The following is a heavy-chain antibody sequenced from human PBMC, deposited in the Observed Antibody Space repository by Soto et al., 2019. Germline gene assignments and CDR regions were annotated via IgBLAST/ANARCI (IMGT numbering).Heavy chain of an antibody. D-gene: IGHD4-4*01. J-gene: IGHJ6*03. CDR2: MNPNSGNT. CDR1: GYTFTSYD. CDR3: ARFPISSTVTRRYPYYYYYMDV. Sequence: AASVKVSCKASGYTFTSYDINWVRQATGQGLEWMGWMNPNSGNTGYAQKFQGRVTMTRNTSISTAYMELSSLRSEDTAVYYCARFPISSTVTRRYPYYYYYMDVWGKGTTVTVSS. V-gene: IGHV1-8*01.